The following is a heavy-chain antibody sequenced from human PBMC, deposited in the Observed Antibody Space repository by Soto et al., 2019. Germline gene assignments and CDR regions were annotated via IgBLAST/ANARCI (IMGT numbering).Heavy chain of an antibody. D-gene: IGHD6-13*01. CDR1: GLTFSSYW. CDR3: ASGGSWCRY. V-gene: IGHV3-7*01. CDR2: IRQDGSEK. J-gene: IGHJ4*02. Sequence: EVQLVESGGGLGQPGGSLRLSCATSGLTFSSYWMSWVRQAPGKGLEWVANIRQDGSEKNYVDSVKGRFTISRDNANNSLYLQMNSLRAEDTAVYYCASGGSWCRYWGQGNLVTVSS.